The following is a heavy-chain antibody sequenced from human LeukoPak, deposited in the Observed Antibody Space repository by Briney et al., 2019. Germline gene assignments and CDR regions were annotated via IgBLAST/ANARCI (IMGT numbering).Heavy chain of an antibody. CDR2: ISGSGGST. CDR1: GFTFSSYV. D-gene: IGHD3-22*01. V-gene: IGHV3-23*01. J-gene: IGHJ3*02. CDR3: AKDWSSGYYYDAFDI. Sequence: PGGSLRLSCAASGFTFSSYVMSWVRQAPGKGLEWVAAISGSGGSTYYADSVKGRFTISRDNSKNTLYLQMNSLRAEDTAVYYCAKDWSSGYYYDAFDIWGQGTMVTVSS.